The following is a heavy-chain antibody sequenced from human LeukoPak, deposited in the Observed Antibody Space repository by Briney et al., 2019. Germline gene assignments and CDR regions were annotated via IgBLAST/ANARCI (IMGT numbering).Heavy chain of an antibody. V-gene: IGHV3-33*01. CDR2: IWYDGSNK. J-gene: IGHJ4*02. CDR1: GFTFSSYG. Sequence: PGRSLRLSCAASGFTFSSYGMHWVRQAPGKGLEWVAVIWYDGSNKYYADSVKGRFTISRDNSKNTLYLQMNSLRAEDTAVYYCARDAYIAALDYWGQGTLVTVSS. D-gene: IGHD6-6*01. CDR3: ARDAYIAALDY.